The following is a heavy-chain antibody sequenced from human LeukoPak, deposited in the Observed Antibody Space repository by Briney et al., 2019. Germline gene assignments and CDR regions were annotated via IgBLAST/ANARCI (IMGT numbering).Heavy chain of an antibody. J-gene: IGHJ4*02. CDR2: IIPIFGTA. CDR1: GGTFSSYA. V-gene: IGHV1-69*06. CDR3: ARALGSSSSRGRVAGTCDY. Sequence: ASVKVSCKASGGTFSSYAISWVRQAPGQGLEWMGGIIPIFGTANYAQKFQGRVTITADKSTSTAYMELSSLRSDDTAVYYCARALGSSSSRGRVAGTCDYWGQGTLVTVSS. D-gene: IGHD6-6*01.